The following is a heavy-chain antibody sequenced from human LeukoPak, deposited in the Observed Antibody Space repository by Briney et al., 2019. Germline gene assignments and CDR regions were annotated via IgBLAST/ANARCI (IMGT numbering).Heavy chain of an antibody. CDR3: AKSGSWYAATFDY. V-gene: IGHV6-1*01. D-gene: IGHD6-13*01. CDR2: TYYRSNWYN. Sequence: SQTLSLTCATSGDSVSSDSAAWNWIRQSPSRGLEWLERTYYRSNWYNDYAVSVKSRITINPDTSKNQFSLQLNSVTPEDTAVYYCAKSGSWYAATFDYWGQGTLVTVSS. CDR1: GDSVSSDSAA. J-gene: IGHJ4*02.